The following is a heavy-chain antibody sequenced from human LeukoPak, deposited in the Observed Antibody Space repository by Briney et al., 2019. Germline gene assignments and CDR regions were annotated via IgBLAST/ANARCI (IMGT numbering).Heavy chain of an antibody. V-gene: IGHV3-21*05. CDR2: ISRDSVYI. CDR3: VRDDRYAFDM. CDR1: GFTFSSYS. J-gene: IGHJ3*02. Sequence: TGGSLRLSCAASGFTFSSYSMNWVRQSPGKGLEWVSYISRDSVYIDFADSVRGRFTIARDNAKNSLHLQMNSLRAEDTAVYYCVRDDRYAFDMWGQGTMVTVSS.